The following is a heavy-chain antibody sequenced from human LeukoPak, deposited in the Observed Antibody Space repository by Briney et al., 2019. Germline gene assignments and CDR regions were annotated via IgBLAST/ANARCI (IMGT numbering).Heavy chain of an antibody. D-gene: IGHD4-17*01. CDR2: ISYDGSNK. Sequence: PGGSLRLSCAASGFTFSSYGMHWVRQAPGKGLEWVAVISYDGSNKYYADSVKGRFTISRDNSKNTLYLQMNSLRAEDTAVYYCAKGHNDYGDSGAFDIWGQGTMVTVSS. V-gene: IGHV3-30*18. CDR1: GFTFSSYG. CDR3: AKGHNDYGDSGAFDI. J-gene: IGHJ3*02.